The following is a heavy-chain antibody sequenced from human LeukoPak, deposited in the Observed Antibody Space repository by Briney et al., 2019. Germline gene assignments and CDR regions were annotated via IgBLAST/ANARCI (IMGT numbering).Heavy chain of an antibody. CDR1: GFTFSSYW. CDR3: ARDMGTIFGASGPDWFDP. Sequence: PGGSLRLSCAASGFTFSSYWMSWVRQAPGKGLEWVANIKQDGSEKYYVGSVKGRFTISRDNAKNSLYLQMNSLRAEDTAVYYCARDMGTIFGASGPDWFDPWGQGTLVTVSS. D-gene: IGHD3-3*01. V-gene: IGHV3-7*01. J-gene: IGHJ5*02. CDR2: IKQDGSEK.